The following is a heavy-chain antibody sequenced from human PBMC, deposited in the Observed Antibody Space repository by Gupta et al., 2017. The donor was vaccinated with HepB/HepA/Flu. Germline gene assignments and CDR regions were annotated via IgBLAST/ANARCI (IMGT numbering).Heavy chain of an antibody. J-gene: IGHJ4*02. CDR2: IKLDGSEK. Sequence: EVQLVASGGGLVQPGGSLRLPCAASGFTFLNYWMSWVRQAPGKGLEWVANIKLDGSEKYYVDSVKGRFTVSRDNAKNSLSLQMNSLRAEDTAVYYCAREGITSAVDCWGQGTVATVSS. CDR3: AREGITSAVDC. D-gene: IGHD6-25*01. CDR1: GFTFLNYW. V-gene: IGHV3-7*01.